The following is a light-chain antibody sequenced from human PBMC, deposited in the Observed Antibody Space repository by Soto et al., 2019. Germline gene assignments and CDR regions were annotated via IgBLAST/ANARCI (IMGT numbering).Light chain of an antibody. CDR2: WAS. Sequence: DIVMTQSPDSLAVSLGERATINCKSSQSVLYSSTNKNYLAWYQQKPGQPPKLLIYWASTRESGVPDRFSGSGSGTDFTLTISSLQAEDVAVYYCQQYYGTPLTFGGGTKVAI. V-gene: IGKV4-1*01. CDR1: QSVLYSSTNKNY. J-gene: IGKJ4*01. CDR3: QQYYGTPLT.